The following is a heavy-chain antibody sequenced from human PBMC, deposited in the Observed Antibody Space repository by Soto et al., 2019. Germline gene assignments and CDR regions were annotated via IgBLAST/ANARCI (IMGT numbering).Heavy chain of an antibody. Sequence: QVQLVESGGGVVQPGRSLRLSCAASGFTFSSYGMHWVRQAPGKGLEWVAVIWYDGSNKYYADSVKGRFTISRDNSKNTLYLQMNSLRAEDTAVDYCARDQGPGWLLISYYFDYWGQGTLVTVSS. CDR2: IWYDGSNK. V-gene: IGHV3-33*01. J-gene: IGHJ4*02. D-gene: IGHD5-12*01. CDR1: GFTFSSYG. CDR3: ARDQGPGWLLISYYFDY.